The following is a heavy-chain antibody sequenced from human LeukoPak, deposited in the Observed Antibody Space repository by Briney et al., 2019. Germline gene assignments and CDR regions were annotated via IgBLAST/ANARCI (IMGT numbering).Heavy chain of an antibody. Sequence: GESVKIFCKGSGYSFSSFWIAWVRQMPGKGLEWMGIIFPGDSDTRYRPSLQGQVTISVDKSIDTAFLQWSSLKASDSAIYYCARLTSFANLLTATRRSWFDPWGQGTLVTVSS. D-gene: IGHD2-21*02. CDR3: ARLTSFANLLTATRRSWFDP. V-gene: IGHV5-51*01. CDR1: GYSFSSFW. J-gene: IGHJ5*02. CDR2: IFPGDSDT.